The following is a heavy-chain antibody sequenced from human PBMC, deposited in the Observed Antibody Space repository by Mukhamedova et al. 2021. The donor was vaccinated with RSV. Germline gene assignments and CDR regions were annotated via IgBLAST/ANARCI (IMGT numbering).Heavy chain of an antibody. CDR2: ISGGGRGT. V-gene: IGHV3-23*01. CDR3: AKGHVYCSSTTCYSVD. J-gene: IGHJ4*02. D-gene: IGHD2-2*02. Sequence: ESVSTISGGGRGTYYADSVKGRFTISRDNSKNTLYLQMNSLRGEDTAVYYCAKGHVYCSSTTCYSVDWGQRTLVTVSS.